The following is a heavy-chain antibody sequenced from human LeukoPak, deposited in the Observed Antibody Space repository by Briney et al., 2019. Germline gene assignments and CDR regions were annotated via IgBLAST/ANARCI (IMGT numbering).Heavy chain of an antibody. Sequence: PGGSLRLSCAASGFTFSSYAMSWVRQAPGKGLEWVSAMSGSGGATYYADSVKGRFTISRDNSKNTLYLQMSSLRAEDTAVYYCAKVVRVFCSGGSCWFDYWGQGTLVTVSS. CDR2: MSGSGGAT. J-gene: IGHJ4*02. CDR3: AKVVRVFCSGGSCWFDY. V-gene: IGHV3-23*01. CDR1: GFTFSSYA. D-gene: IGHD2-15*01.